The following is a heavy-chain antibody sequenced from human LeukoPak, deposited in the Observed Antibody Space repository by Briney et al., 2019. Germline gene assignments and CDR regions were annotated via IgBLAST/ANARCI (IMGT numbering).Heavy chain of an antibody. V-gene: IGHV3-23*01. Sequence: GGSLRLSCAVSGIDLSNYGMSWVRQAPGKGLEWVAGNTGSGGSTNYADSVKGRFTISRDNPKNTLYLQMNSLRAEDTAVYFCAKRGVVIRVILVGFHKEAYYFDSWGQGALVTVSS. J-gene: IGHJ4*02. CDR2: NTGSGGST. CDR3: AKRGVVIRVILVGFHKEAYYFDS. D-gene: IGHD3-22*01. CDR1: GIDLSNYG.